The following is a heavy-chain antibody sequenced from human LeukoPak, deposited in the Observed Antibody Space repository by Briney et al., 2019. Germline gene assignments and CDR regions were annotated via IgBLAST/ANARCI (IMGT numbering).Heavy chain of an antibody. D-gene: IGHD4-17*01. Sequence: GGSLRLSCAASGFTFSSYWMSWVRQAPGKGLEWVANIKQDGSEKYYVDPVKGRFTISRDNAKNSLYLQMNSLRAEDTAVYYCARDLATVTSYYYYYMDVWGKGTTVTVSS. CDR2: IKQDGSEK. CDR1: GFTFSSYW. J-gene: IGHJ6*03. V-gene: IGHV3-7*01. CDR3: ARDLATVTSYYYYYMDV.